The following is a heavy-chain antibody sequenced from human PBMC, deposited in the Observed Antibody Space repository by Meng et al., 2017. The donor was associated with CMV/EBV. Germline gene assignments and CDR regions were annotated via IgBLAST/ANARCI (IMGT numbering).Heavy chain of an antibody. V-gene: IGHV1-2*02. D-gene: IGHD1-26*01. CDR1: GYTFTGYY. CDR3: ARVIVGASPSFGY. J-gene: IGHJ4*02. Sequence: ASVKVSCKASGYTFTGYYMHWVRQAPGQGLEWMGWINPNSGGTNYAQKFQGRVTMTRDTSISTAYMELSRLRSDDTAVYYWARVIVGASPSFGYWGQGTLVTVSS. CDR2: INPNSGGT.